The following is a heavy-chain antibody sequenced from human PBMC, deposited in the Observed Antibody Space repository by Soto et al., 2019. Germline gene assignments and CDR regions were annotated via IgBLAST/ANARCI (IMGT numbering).Heavy chain of an antibody. V-gene: IGHV4-31*03. J-gene: IGHJ4*02. CDR3: ARGPGI. CDR2: IYYSGST. CDR1: GDSISSGGYF. Sequence: QVQLQESGPGLVKPSQTLSLTCTVSGDSISSGGYFWNWIRQHPGKGLEWIGYIYYSGSTDYNPSLKSRVTISVDTSKHQFSLKLSSVTAADAAVYYCARGPGIWGQGTLVTVSS.